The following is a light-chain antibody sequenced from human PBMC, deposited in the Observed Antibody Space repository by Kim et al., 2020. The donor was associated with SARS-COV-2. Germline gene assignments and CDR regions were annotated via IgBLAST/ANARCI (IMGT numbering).Light chain of an antibody. CDR3: SSYTTSSTLV. J-gene: IGLJ2*01. CDR1: SSDVGVYNR. V-gene: IGLV2-18*02. Sequence: GQSVTISCTGTSSDVGVYNRVSWYQRPPGTAPKLVIYEVTTRPSGVPDRFSGSKSGNTASLTISGLQAEDETDYYCSSYTTSSTLVFGGGTQLTVL. CDR2: EVT.